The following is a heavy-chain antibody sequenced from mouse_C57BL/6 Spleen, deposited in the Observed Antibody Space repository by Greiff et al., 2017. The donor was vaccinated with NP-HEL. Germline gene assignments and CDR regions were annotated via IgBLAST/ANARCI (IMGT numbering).Heavy chain of an antibody. J-gene: IGHJ2*01. CDR1: GYSFTGYY. CDR2: INPSTGGT. V-gene: IGHV1-42*01. CDR3: ARDPSDSTYYFDY. Sequence: EVKLQESGPELVKPGASVKISCKASGYSFTGYYMNWVKQSPEKSLEWIGEINPSTGGTTYNQKFKAKATLTVDKSSSTAYMQLKSLTSEDSAVYYCARDPSDSTYYFDYWGQGTTLTVSS. D-gene: IGHD2-5*01.